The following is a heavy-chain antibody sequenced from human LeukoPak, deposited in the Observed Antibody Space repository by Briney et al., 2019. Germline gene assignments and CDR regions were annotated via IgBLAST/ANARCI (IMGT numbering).Heavy chain of an antibody. CDR2: INPNSGGT. D-gene: IGHD1-26*01. V-gene: IGHV1-2*02. Sequence: ASVKVSCKASGYTFTGYYMHWVRQAPGQGLEWMGWINPNSGGTNYTQKFQGRVTMTRDTSISTAYMELSRLRSDDTAVYYCARIALEGSGSWTPIEDYWGQGTLVTVSS. J-gene: IGHJ4*02. CDR3: ARIALEGSGSWTPIEDY. CDR1: GYTFTGYY.